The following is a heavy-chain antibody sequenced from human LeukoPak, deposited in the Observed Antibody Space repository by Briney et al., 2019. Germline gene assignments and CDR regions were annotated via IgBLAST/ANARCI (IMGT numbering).Heavy chain of an antibody. V-gene: IGHV4-34*01. CDR2: INHSGST. CDR1: GESFSTHS. CDR3: ARGPHGDSYYYYSSMDV. J-gene: IGHJ6*03. Sequence: PSETLSLTCAVYGESFSTHSWSWIRQPPGKGLEWIGEINHSGSTNYNPSLKSRVTISVDASKNQFSLKLTSVTAADTAVYYCARGPHGDSYYYYSSMDVWGKGTTVTVSS. D-gene: IGHD4-17*01.